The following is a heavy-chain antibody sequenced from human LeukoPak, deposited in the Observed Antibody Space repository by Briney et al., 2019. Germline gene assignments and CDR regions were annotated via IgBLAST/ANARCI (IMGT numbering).Heavy chain of an antibody. CDR1: GGSISSYY. CDR3: ARMVVVPAAQRFDY. J-gene: IGHJ4*02. D-gene: IGHD2-2*01. V-gene: IGHV4-59*01. Sequence: SETLSLTCTVSGGSISSYYWSWIRQPRGKGLEWIGYIYYSGRTNYNASLKSRVTISVDTSKNQFSLKLSSVTAADTAVYYCARMVVVPAAQRFDYWGQGTLVTVSS. CDR2: IYYSGRT.